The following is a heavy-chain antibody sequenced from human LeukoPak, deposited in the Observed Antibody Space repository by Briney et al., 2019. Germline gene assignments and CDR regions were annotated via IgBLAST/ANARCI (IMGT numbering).Heavy chain of an antibody. V-gene: IGHV1-69*13. J-gene: IGHJ4*02. Sequence: SVKISCKXSGGTFSSYTISWVRQAPRQGLEWMGGIIPIFGTANYAQKFQGRVTITADESTSTAYMNLSSLRSEDTAVYYCASTPLAYCGGDCYFGYWGQGTLVTVSS. CDR1: GGTFSSYT. CDR2: IIPIFGTA. D-gene: IGHD2-21*01. CDR3: ASTPLAYCGGDCYFGY.